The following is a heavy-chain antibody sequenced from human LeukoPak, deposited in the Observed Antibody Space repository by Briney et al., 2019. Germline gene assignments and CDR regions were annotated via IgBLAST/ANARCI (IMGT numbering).Heavy chain of an antibody. CDR2: IIPIFGTA. CDR1: GGTFISYA. J-gene: IGHJ4*02. V-gene: IGHV1-69*01. Sequence: ASVKVSCKASGGTFISYAISWVRQAPGQGLEWMGGIIPIFGTANYAQKFQGRVTITADESTGTAYMELSSLGSEDTAVYYCARDLYSGSYSPFVYWGQGTLVTVSS. CDR3: ARDLYSGSYSPFVY. D-gene: IGHD1-26*01.